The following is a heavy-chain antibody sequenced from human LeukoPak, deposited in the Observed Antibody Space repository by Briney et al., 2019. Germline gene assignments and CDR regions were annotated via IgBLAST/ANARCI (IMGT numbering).Heavy chain of an antibody. J-gene: IGHJ4*02. V-gene: IGHV3-66*01. Sequence: GGSLRLSCAACGFTVSSNYMSWVRQAPGKGLEWVSIIYSGGSTYYADSVKGRFTISRDNSKNTLYLQMNSLRAEDTAVYYCARVVMESLDYCGQGTLVTVSS. CDR3: ARVVMESLDY. CDR1: GFTVSSNY. D-gene: IGHD3-16*01. CDR2: IYSGGST.